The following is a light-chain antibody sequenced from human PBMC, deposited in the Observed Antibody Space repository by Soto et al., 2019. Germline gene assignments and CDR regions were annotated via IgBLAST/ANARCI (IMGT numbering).Light chain of an antibody. Sequence: QSVLTQPPSASGSPGQSVTISCTGTSSDVGAYDRVSWYQQHPGKPPKLIIYAVTDRTSGVPDRFSGSKSGNTASLTVSGLQAEDEADYYCAAWDDSLNGVVFGGGTKVTVL. CDR2: AVT. V-gene: IGLV2-8*01. J-gene: IGLJ2*01. CDR1: SSDVGAYDR. CDR3: AAWDDSLNGVV.